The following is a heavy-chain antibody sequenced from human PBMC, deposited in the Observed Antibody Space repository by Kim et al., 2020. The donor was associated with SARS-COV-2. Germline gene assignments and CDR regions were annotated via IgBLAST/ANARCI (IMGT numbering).Heavy chain of an antibody. D-gene: IGHD6-19*01. CDR3: VRGSAWYNFDY. J-gene: IGHJ4*02. CDR1: GFTFSSYS. Sequence: GGSLRLSCSASGFTFSSYSMHWVRQAPGKGLEYVSSISSDGGRTFYADSVKGRFTISRDNSKNTLYLQMSSLRAEDTAIYYCVRGSAWYNFDYWGQGTLVTVSS. V-gene: IGHV3-64D*06. CDR2: ISSDGGRT.